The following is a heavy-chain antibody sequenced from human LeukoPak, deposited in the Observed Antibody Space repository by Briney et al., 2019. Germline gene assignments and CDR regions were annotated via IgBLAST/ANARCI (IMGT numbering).Heavy chain of an antibody. Sequence: SVKVSCKASGGTFSSYAISWVRQAPGQGLAWMGGIIPIFGTANYAQKFQGRVTITADESTSTAYMELSSLRSEDTAVYYCAGWARTYPNSYAYDYWGQGTLVTVSS. J-gene: IGHJ4*02. D-gene: IGHD5-18*01. CDR1: GGTFSSYA. CDR2: IIPIFGTA. V-gene: IGHV1-69*13. CDR3: AGWARTYPNSYAYDY.